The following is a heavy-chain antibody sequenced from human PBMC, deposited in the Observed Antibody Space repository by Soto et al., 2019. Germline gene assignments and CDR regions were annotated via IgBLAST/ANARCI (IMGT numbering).Heavy chain of an antibody. J-gene: IGHJ5*02. D-gene: IGHD2-2*01. CDR2: ISGAGGNT. V-gene: IGHV3-23*01. CDR1: GFAFGAYA. Sequence: EVQLLESGGGLVQPGGSLRLSCAASGFAFGAYAMTWVRQAPGKALEWVSVISGAGGNTYYADSVKGRFTVSRDNSKKMLYLEMNSLRVEDTAIYYCAKDPVPQLLPSWWFDPWGQGTRVTVSS. CDR3: AKDPVPQLLPSWWFDP.